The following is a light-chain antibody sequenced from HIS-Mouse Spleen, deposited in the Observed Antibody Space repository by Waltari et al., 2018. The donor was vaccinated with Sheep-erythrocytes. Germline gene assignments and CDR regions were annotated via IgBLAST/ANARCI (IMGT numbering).Light chain of an antibody. Sequence: AIQLTQSPSSLSASVGDRVTITCRASQGISSALAWYHQKPGKVPKLLIYDASSLESGVPSRFSGSGSGTDFTLTISSLQPEDFATYYCQQFNNYPRTFGQGTKVEIK. CDR2: DAS. J-gene: IGKJ1*01. CDR3: QQFNNYPRT. V-gene: IGKV1D-13*01. CDR1: QGISSA.